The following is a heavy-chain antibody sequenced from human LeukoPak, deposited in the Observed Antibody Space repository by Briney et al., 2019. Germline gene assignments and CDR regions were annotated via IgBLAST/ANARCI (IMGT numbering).Heavy chain of an antibody. D-gene: IGHD1-26*01. Sequence: SQTLSLTFALSGDSVSINSAAWNWIRQSPSRGLEWLGRTYYRSKWYNDYAVSVKSRITINPDTSKNQFSLKLSSVTAADTAVYYCARDSSGYSGYDYYYMDVWGKGTTVTISS. CDR1: GDSVSINSAA. CDR3: ARDSSGYSGYDYYYMDV. J-gene: IGHJ6*03. V-gene: IGHV6-1*01. CDR2: TYYRSKWYN.